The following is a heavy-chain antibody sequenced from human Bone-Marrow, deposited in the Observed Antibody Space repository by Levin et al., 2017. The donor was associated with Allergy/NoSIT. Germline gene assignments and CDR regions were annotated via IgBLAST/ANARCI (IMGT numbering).Heavy chain of an antibody. CDR2: ISYDGNNR. V-gene: IGHV3-30*18. J-gene: IGHJ4*02. D-gene: IGHD3-22*01. CDR1: GFTFSHYA. Sequence: PGGSLRLSCAASGFTFSHYAMHWVRQAPGKGLEWVAIISYDGNNRYYADSVEGRFTISRDNSKNTLFLQLNSLRAEDTAVYYCVKDAIYDSNFYYYGYYFDTWGQGTLVTVSS. CDR3: VKDAIYDSNFYYYGYYFDT.